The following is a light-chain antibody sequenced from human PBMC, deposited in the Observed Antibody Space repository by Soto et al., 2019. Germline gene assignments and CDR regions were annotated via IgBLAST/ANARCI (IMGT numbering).Light chain of an antibody. J-gene: IGLJ1*01. CDR3: CSWAGSNSFYF. CDR1: SSDVGSYNL. V-gene: IGLV2-23*02. Sequence: SVLTQPASVSGSPGQSVTISCTGTSSDVGSYNLVSWYQQLPGKAPKLIIYEVSKRPSGVSNRFSGSKSGNTASLTISGLQAEDEADYYCCSWAGSNSFYFFGTGTRSPS. CDR2: EVS.